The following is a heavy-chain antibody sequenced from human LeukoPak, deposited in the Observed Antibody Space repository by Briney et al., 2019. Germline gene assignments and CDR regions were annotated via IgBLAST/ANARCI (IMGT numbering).Heavy chain of an antibody. CDR2: ISYDGSNK. V-gene: IGHV3-30*18. CDR1: GFTFSSYG. CDR3: AKDAYGLGMDV. J-gene: IGHJ6*02. D-gene: IGHD4-17*01. Sequence: GGSLRLSCAASGFTFSSYGMHWVRQAPGKGLEWVAVISYDGSNKYYADSVKGRFTISRDNSKNTLYLQMNSLRAEDTAVYYCAKDAYGLGMDVWGQGTTVTVSS.